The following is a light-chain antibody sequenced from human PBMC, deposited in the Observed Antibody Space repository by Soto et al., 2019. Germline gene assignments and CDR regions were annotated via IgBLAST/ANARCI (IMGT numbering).Light chain of an antibody. J-gene: IGKJ4*01. CDR1: QSVSSGS. V-gene: IGKV3-20*01. Sequence: EIVLTQSPGTLSLSPGERATLSCRASQSVSSGSLAWYQQKPGQAPRLLIYGVSSRATGIPDRFSGSGSGTEFTLTIKSLEPEDFAVYYCHQYASSMVTLGGETKVEI. CDR3: HQYASSMVT. CDR2: GVS.